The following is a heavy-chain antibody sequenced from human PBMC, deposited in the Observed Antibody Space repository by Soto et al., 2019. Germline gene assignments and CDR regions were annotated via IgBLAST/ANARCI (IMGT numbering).Heavy chain of an antibody. CDR3: ASACSSTSCHYYYYGMDV. Sequence: SVKVSCKASGGTFSSYAISWVRQAPGQGLEWMGGIIPIFGTANHAQKFQGRVTITADESTSTAYMELSSLRSEDTAVYYCASACSSTSCHYYYYGMDVWGQGTTVTVSS. CDR2: IIPIFGTA. CDR1: GGTFSSYA. D-gene: IGHD2-2*01. V-gene: IGHV1-69*13. J-gene: IGHJ6*02.